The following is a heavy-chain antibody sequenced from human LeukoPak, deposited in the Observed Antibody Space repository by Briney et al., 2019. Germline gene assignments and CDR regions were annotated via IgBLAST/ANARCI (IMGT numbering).Heavy chain of an antibody. CDR2: IDDSGST. Sequence: SETLSLTCTVSGGSISSSSYYWGWIRQPPGKGLEWIVSIDDSGSTYYHPSLKSRVTISVDTSKNQFSLKLSSVTAADKAVYYCARMEADDILTGYSEIGFDYWGQGTLVTVSS. J-gene: IGHJ4*02. CDR3: ARMEADDILTGYSEIGFDY. V-gene: IGHV4-39*07. D-gene: IGHD3-9*01. CDR1: GGSISSSSYY.